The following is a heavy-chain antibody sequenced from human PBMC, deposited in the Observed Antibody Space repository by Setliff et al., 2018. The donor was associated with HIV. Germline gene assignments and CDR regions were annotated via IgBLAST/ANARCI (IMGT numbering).Heavy chain of an antibody. Sequence: SETLSLTCTVSGGSASNSRYYWAWIRQPPGKGLEYIGSIYYNEKTYYSPSLKGRVTISVDTSKNRFSLKLSSVTAFDTAVYYCAKTVVGDSYALPNDAFDIWGQGTMVTVSS. CDR1: GGSASNSRYY. CDR3: AKTVVGDSYALPNDAFDI. V-gene: IGHV4-39*01. D-gene: IGHD3-16*01. J-gene: IGHJ3*02. CDR2: IYYNEKT.